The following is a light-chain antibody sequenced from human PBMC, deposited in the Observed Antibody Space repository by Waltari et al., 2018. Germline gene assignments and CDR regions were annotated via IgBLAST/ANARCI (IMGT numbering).Light chain of an antibody. V-gene: IGKV3-15*01. CDR3: QQYNDWPPLT. CDR1: QSVSSF. J-gene: IGKJ4*01. Sequence: EVVMTQSQATLSVSPGERATHTCRASQSVSSFLAWYQQKPGQAPRLLIYGASTRATGIPARFSGSGSGTEFSLTISSLQSEDFAVYYCQQYNDWPPLTFGGGTKVEIK. CDR2: GAS.